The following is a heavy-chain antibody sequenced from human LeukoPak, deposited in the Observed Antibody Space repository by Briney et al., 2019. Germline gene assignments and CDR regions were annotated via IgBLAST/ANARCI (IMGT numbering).Heavy chain of an antibody. D-gene: IGHD2-15*01. CDR1: GGSISSYY. CDR2: IYTSGST. J-gene: IGHJ4*02. V-gene: IGHV4-4*07. CDR3: ARDSVAATPFDY. Sequence: SETLSVTCTVSGGSISSYYWSWIRQPAGKGLEWIGRIYTSGSTNYNPSLKSRVTMSVDTSKNQFSLKLSSVTAADTAVYYCARDSVAATPFDYWGQGTLVSVFS.